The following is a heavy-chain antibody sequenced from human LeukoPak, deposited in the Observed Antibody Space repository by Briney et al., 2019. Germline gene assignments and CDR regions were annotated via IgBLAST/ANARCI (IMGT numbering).Heavy chain of an antibody. V-gene: IGHV3-15*01. D-gene: IGHD2-2*01. CDR1: GFTVSSYA. J-gene: IGHJ6*02. CDR2: IKSKTDGGTT. Sequence: PGGSLRLSCAASGFTVSSYALSWVRQAPGKGLEWVGRIKSKTDGGTTDYAAPVKGRFTISRDDSKNTLYLQMNSLKTEDTAVYYCTTGCTSCYDYYYYYGMDVWGQGTTVTVSS. CDR3: TTGCTSCYDYYYYYGMDV.